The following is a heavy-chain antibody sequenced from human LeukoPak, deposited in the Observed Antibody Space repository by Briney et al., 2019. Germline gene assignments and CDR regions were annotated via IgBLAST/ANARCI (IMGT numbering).Heavy chain of an antibody. V-gene: IGHV1-18*01. J-gene: IGHJ4*02. CDR1: GYTFTSYG. Sequence: ASVKVSCKASGYTFTSYGISWVRQAPGQGLEWMGWISAYNGNTNYAQKLQGSVTMTTDTSTSTDYMELRSLRSDDTAVYYCARGSKGHYYDSSGSFCYFDYWGQGTLVTVSS. D-gene: IGHD3-22*01. CDR2: ISAYNGNT. CDR3: ARGSKGHYYDSSGSFCYFDY.